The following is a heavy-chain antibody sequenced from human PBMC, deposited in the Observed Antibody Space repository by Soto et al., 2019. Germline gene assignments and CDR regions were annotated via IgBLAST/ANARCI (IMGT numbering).Heavy chain of an antibody. CDR3: ARSIVVVPAARFGLVDY. CDR2: INPSGGST. V-gene: IGHV1-46*03. Sequence: ASVKVSCKASGYTFTSYYMHWVRQAPGQGLEWMGIINPSGGSTSYAQKFQGRVTTTRDTSTSTVYMELSSLRSEDTAVYYCARSIVVVPAARFGLVDYWGQGTLLTVSS. D-gene: IGHD2-2*01. CDR1: GYTFTSYY. J-gene: IGHJ4*02.